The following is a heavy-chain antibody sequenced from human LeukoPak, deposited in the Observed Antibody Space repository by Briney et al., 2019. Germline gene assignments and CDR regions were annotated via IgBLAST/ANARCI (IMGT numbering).Heavy chain of an antibody. Sequence: SETLSLTCAVYGGSFSDYYWSWIRQSPGKGLEWIGEINHSGSTTYNPSLKSRVIISVDTSNNQFSLKLGSVTAADTAVYYCARQLDSSSYYYERVAYYMDVWGKGTTVTVSS. CDR3: ARQLDSSSYYYERVAYYMDV. D-gene: IGHD3-22*01. V-gene: IGHV4-34*01. J-gene: IGHJ6*03. CDR1: GGSFSDYY. CDR2: INHSGST.